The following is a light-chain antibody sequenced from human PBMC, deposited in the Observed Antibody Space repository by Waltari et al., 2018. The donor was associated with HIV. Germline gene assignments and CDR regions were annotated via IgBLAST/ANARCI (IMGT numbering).Light chain of an antibody. Sequence: EIVLTQSPATLSLSPGERATLSCRASQSVSSYLAWYQQKPGQAPRLLIYYAANRATGIPARFSGSGSGTDFTLTISNLEPEDFAVYYCQQRSNWLYTFGQGTKLEIK. V-gene: IGKV3-11*01. CDR1: QSVSSY. J-gene: IGKJ2*01. CDR2: YAA. CDR3: QQRSNWLYT.